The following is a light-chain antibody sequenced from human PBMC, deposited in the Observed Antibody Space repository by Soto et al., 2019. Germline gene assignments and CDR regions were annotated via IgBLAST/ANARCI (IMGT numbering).Light chain of an antibody. V-gene: IGKV3-15*01. Sequence: EIVMTQSPATLSVSPGERATLSCRASQSVSSNLAWYQQKPGQAPRLLIYGASTRANCIPARLSGSGSGTEFTLTISSLQSEDFAVYYCQQYNNWPRTFGQGNKVEIK. J-gene: IGKJ1*01. CDR2: GAS. CDR1: QSVSSN. CDR3: QQYNNWPRT.